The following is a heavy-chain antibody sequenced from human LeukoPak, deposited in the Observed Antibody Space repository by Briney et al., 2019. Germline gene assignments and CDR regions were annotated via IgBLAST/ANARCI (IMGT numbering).Heavy chain of an antibody. V-gene: IGHV4-39*07. CDR3: ARDRGSSPYYYYYMDV. Sequence: SETLSLTCTVSGVSISSSYSYWGWIRQPPGMGLEWIGSIYYTGNTYYNASLKSQVSISIDTSKNQFSLKLSSVTAADTAVYYCARDRGSSPYYYYYMDVWGKGTTVTISS. CDR2: IYYTGNT. D-gene: IGHD6-6*01. J-gene: IGHJ6*03. CDR1: GVSISSSYSY.